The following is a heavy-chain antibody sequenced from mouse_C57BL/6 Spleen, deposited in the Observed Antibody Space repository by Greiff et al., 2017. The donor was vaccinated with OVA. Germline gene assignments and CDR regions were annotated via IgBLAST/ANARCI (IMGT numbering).Heavy chain of an antibody. CDR3: ARSSGDYFDY. CDR1: GYSFTGYY. V-gene: IGHV1-42*01. J-gene: IGHJ2*01. D-gene: IGHD3-1*01. Sequence: EVQLMESGPELVKPGASVKISCKASGYSFTGYYMNWVKQSPEKSLEWIGEINPSTGGTTYNQKFKAKATLTVDKSSSTAYMQLKSLTSEDSAVYYCARSSGDYFDYWGQGTTLTVSS. CDR2: INPSTGGT.